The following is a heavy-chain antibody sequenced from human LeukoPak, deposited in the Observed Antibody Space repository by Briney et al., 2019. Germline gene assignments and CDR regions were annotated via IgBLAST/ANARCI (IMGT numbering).Heavy chain of an antibody. D-gene: IGHD3-3*01. J-gene: IGHJ4*02. CDR1: GGSISSSSYY. Sequence: PSETLSLTCTVSGGSISSSSYYWGWIRQPPGKGLEWIGSIYYSGSTYYNPSLKSRVTISVDTSKNQFSLKLSSVTAADTAVYYCASVPALDDFWSGYYRPLNDDYWGQGTLVTVSS. CDR3: ASVPALDDFWSGYYRPLNDDY. CDR2: IYYSGST. V-gene: IGHV4-39*01.